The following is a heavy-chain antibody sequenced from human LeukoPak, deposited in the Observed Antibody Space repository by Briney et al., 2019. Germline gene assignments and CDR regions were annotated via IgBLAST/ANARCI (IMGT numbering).Heavy chain of an antibody. CDR1: GFTFNDYA. CDR3: AKDKAIFGVVPKRSFDY. V-gene: IGHV3-9*01. D-gene: IGHD3-3*01. Sequence: GGSLRLSCAASGFTFNDYAMPWVRQAPGKGLEWVSSISWNSGSIGYADSVKGRFTISRDNAKNSLYLQMSSLRAEDTALYYCAKDKAIFGVVPKRSFDYWGQGTLVTVSS. J-gene: IGHJ4*02. CDR2: ISWNSGSI.